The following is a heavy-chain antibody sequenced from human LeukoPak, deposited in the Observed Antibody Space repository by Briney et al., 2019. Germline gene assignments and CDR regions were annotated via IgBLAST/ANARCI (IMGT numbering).Heavy chain of an antibody. CDR2: ISYDGSNK. J-gene: IGHJ4*02. D-gene: IGHD3-3*01. CDR1: GFSFSYYG. V-gene: IGHV3-30*03. Sequence: GRSLRLSCAASGFSFSYYGMHWVRQAPGKGLEWVAVISYDGSNKYYADSVKGRFTISRDNSKNTLYLQMNSLRAEDTAVYYCARDRSRRFLEWLTLDYWGQGTLVTVSS. CDR3: ARDRSRRFLEWLTLDY.